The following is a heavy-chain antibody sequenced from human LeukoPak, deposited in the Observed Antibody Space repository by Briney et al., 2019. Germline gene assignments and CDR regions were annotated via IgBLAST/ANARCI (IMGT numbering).Heavy chain of an antibody. V-gene: IGHV3-48*03. CDR1: GFTFSSYE. CDR2: ISSSGSTI. D-gene: IGHD5-18*01. Sequence: GGSLRLSCAASGFTFSSYEMKWVRQAPGKGLEWVSYISSSGSTIYYADSVKGRSTISRDNAKNSLYLQMNSLRAEDTAVYYCSRDSGGYSYVNWFDPWGQGTLVTVSS. J-gene: IGHJ5*02. CDR3: SRDSGGYSYVNWFDP.